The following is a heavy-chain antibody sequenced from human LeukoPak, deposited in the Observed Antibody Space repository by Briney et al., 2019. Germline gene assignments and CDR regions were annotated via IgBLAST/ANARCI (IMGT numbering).Heavy chain of an antibody. CDR1: GDSVSSNSAA. V-gene: IGHV6-1*01. J-gene: IGHJ4*02. CDR2: TYYRSKCYN. CDR3: ASAKGRSPLFDY. Sequence: SQTLSLTCAISGDSVSSNSAAWNWIRQSPSRGLEWLGRTYYRSKCYNDYAVSVKGRIAINPVTSKNQFSLQLNSVTLEDTAVYYCASAKGRSPLFDYWGQGTLVTVSS. D-gene: IGHD4/OR15-4a*01.